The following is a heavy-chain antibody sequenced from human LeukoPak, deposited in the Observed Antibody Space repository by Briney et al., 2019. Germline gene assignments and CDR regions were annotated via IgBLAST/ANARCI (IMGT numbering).Heavy chain of an antibody. Sequence: GGSLRLSCAASGFTFSSYAMSWVRQAPGKGLEWVSAISGSGGSTYYADSVKGRFTISRDNSKNTLYLQMNSLRAEDTAVYYCAKSIAAAGSYYYGMAVWGQGTTVTVSS. CDR2: ISGSGGST. V-gene: IGHV3-23*01. CDR3: AKSIAAAGSYYYGMAV. D-gene: IGHD6-13*01. CDR1: GFTFSSYA. J-gene: IGHJ6*02.